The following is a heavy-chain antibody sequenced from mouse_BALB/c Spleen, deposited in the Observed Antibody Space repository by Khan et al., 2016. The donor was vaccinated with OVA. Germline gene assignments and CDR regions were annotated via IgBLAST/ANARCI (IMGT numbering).Heavy chain of an antibody. Sequence: QIQLVQSGPELKKPGETVKISCKASGYTFTNFGMNWVKQAPGKGLEWMGWINTYTGETTYTDDFKGRFAFSLETSASPAYLQIINLKNEDTATYFCARPPDLSYTIAYWGQGTSVTVSA. J-gene: IGHJ4*01. CDR3: ARPPDLSYTIAY. V-gene: IGHV9-3-1*01. CDR1: GYTFTNFG. CDR2: INTYTGET.